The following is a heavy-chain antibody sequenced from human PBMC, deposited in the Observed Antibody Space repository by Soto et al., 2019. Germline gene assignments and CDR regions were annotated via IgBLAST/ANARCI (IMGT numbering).Heavy chain of an antibody. CDR3: TRETIAAAGTLDY. CDR2: IRSKAYGGTT. CDR1: GFTFGDYA. J-gene: IGHJ4*02. D-gene: IGHD6-13*01. V-gene: IGHV3-49*03. Sequence: GGSLRLSCTASGFTFGDYAMSWFRQAPGKGLEWVGFIRSKAYGGTTEYAASVKGRFTISRDDSKSIAYLQMNSLKTEDTAVYYCTRETIAAAGTLDYWGQGTLVTVSS.